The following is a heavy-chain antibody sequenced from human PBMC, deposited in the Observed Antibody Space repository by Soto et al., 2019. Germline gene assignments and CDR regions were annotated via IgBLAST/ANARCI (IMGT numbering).Heavy chain of an antibody. CDR1: GGSISSYY. V-gene: IGHV4-59*01. CDR2: IYYSGST. CDR3: ARGAQQQLVPPYYYYYGMDV. J-gene: IGHJ6*02. Sequence: QVQLQESGPGLVKPSETLSLTCTVSGGSISSYYWSWIRQPPGKGLEWIGYIYYSGSTNYNPSLKSRVTISVDTSKNQFSPKLSSVTAADTAVYYCARGAQQQLVPPYYYYYGMDVWGQGTTVTVSS. D-gene: IGHD6-13*01.